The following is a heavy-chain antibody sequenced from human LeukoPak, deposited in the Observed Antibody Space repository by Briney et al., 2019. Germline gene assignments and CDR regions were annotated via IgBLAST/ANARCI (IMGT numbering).Heavy chain of an antibody. J-gene: IGHJ3*02. Sequence: GSIYYSGSTYYNPSLKSRVTISVDTSKNQFSLKLSSVTAADTAVYYCATFRRRVNAFDIWGQGTMVTVSS. D-gene: IGHD3-10*01. V-gene: IGHV4-39*01. CDR2: IYYSGST. CDR3: ATFRRRVNAFDI.